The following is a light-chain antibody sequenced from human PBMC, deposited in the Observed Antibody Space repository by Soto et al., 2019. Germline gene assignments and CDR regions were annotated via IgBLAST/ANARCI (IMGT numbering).Light chain of an antibody. CDR1: QYIHNY. V-gene: IGKV1-5*03. Sequence: DIQMTQSPSTLSASVGDRVTITCRASQYIHNYLAWYQQKPGEAPKLLIYEAANLESGVPSRFSGSGTGTEFPLTISSLQLDFFATYYCQQYNSYPWPFGQGTKVKIK. J-gene: IGKJ1*01. CDR3: QQYNSYPWP. CDR2: EAA.